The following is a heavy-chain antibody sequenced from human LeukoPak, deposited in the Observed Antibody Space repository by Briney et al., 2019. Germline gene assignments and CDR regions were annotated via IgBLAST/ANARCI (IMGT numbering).Heavy chain of an antibody. V-gene: IGHV3-23*01. J-gene: IGHJ6*02. CDR1: GFSFRDYP. CDR3: AKDLSSAITSALVLDV. D-gene: IGHD3-22*01. Sequence: GGSLRLSCEAAGFSFRDYPMGWVRRASGKRLEWVSGISAGADVIFYADPVKGRFTISRDNVKNVLYLQMNSLRPEDTALYYCAKDLSSAITSALVLDVWGQGTTV. CDR2: ISAGADVI.